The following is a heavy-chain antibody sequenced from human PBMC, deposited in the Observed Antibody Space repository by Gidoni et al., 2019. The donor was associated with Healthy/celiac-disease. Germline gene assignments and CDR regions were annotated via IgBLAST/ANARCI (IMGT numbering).Heavy chain of an antibody. CDR2: ISYDGSNK. CDR3: AKLLLAYCGGDCYSPY. D-gene: IGHD2-21*01. CDR1: GLYGSSYG. J-gene: IGHJ4*02. V-gene: IGHV3-30*18. Sequence: GLYGSSYGMHWVRQAPGKGLEWVAVISYDGSNKYYADSVKGRFTISRDNSKNTLYLQMNSLRAEDTAVYYCAKLLLAYCGGDCYSPYWGQGTLVTVSS.